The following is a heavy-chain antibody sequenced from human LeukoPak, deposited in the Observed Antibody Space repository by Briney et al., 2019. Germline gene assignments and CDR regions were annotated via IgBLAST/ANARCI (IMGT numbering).Heavy chain of an antibody. CDR2: ISGYNGNT. J-gene: IGHJ4*02. V-gene: IGHV1-18*01. Sequence: ASMKVSCKASGYTFTSYGITWVRQAPGQGLEWMGWISGYNGNTNYAQKFQGRVTMTTDTSTSTVYMELRSLRSDDTAVYYCARDDNYGSGQPDDWGQGTLVAVSS. CDR3: ARDDNYGSGQPDD. D-gene: IGHD3-10*01. CDR1: GYTFTSYG.